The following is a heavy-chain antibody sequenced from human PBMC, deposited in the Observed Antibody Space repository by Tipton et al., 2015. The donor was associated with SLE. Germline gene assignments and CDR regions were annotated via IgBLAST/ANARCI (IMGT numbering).Heavy chain of an antibody. J-gene: IGHJ4*02. CDR2: ISGSGGST. CDR3: ARGDSGYSVV. D-gene: IGHD5-12*01. V-gene: IGHV3-23*01. CDR1: EFTFANYA. Sequence: GSLRLSCAASEFTFANYAMSWVRQAPGKGLEWVSAISGSGGSTYYADSVKGRFTISRDNAKSTLYLQMSSLRAEDTAVYYCARGDSGYSVVWGQGTLVTVSP.